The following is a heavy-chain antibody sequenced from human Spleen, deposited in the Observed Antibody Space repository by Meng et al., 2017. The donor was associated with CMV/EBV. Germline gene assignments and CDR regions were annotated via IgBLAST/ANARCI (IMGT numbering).Heavy chain of an antibody. V-gene: IGHV1-18*01. CDR1: GGTFSSYA. J-gene: IGHJ5*02. Sequence: ASVKVSCKASGGTFSSYAISWERQAPGQGLEWMGWISAYNGNTNYAQKLQGRVTMTTDTSTSTAYMELRSLRSDDTAVYYCARDPPTFPWGQGTLVTVSS. CDR3: ARDPPTFP. CDR2: ISAYNGNT. D-gene: IGHD3-16*01.